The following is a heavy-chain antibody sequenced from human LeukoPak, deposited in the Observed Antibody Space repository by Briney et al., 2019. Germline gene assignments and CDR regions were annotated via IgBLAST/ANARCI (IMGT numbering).Heavy chain of an antibody. CDR2: ICYDASNK. CDR3: ARAGEGFDT. Sequence: PGGSLRLSCAASGFTFSNYGMHWVRQAPGKGLEWVAVICYDASNKYYGDSVKGRFTISRDNSKNTLYLQMSSLRAEDTAIYYCARAGEGFDTWGQGTKVSVSS. V-gene: IGHV3-33*01. CDR1: GFTFSNYG. D-gene: IGHD1-14*01. J-gene: IGHJ3*02.